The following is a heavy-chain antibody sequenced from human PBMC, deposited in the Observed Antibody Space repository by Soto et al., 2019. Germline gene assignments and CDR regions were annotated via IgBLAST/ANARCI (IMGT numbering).Heavy chain of an antibody. CDR1: GGSISSSNW. J-gene: IGHJ3*02. V-gene: IGHV4-4*02. Sequence: SKTLSLTCAVSGGSISSSNWWSWVRQPPGKGLEWIGEIYHSGSTNYNPSLKSRVTISVDKSKNQFSLKLSSVTAADTAVYYCASGSSSWEDAFDIWGQGTMVTVSS. CDR2: IYHSGST. CDR3: ASGSSSWEDAFDI. D-gene: IGHD6-13*01.